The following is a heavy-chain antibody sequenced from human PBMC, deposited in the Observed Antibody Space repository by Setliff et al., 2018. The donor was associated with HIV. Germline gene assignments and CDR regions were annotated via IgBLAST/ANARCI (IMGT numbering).Heavy chain of an antibody. Sequence: AASVKVSCKASGYTFTSLDINWVRQATGQGPEWMGWLNPTSGNTGSAQRFQGRVTMTRNTSISIAYRELSNLRSEDTAVYYCARGAPGRSCSGGSCSYFDYWGQGTLVTVSS. CDR2: LNPTSGNT. CDR3: ARGAPGRSCSGGSCSYFDY. CDR1: GYTFTSLD. V-gene: IGHV1-8*01. J-gene: IGHJ4*02. D-gene: IGHD2-15*01.